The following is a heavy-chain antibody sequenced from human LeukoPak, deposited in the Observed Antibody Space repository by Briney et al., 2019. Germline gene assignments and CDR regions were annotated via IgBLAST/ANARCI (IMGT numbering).Heavy chain of an antibody. D-gene: IGHD6-19*01. V-gene: IGHV1-2*02. CDR2: INLNSGGT. CDR3: ARDLYQWLPSTRPRDYYYYMDV. Sequence: ASVEVSCKASGYTFTGYYIHWVRQAPGQGLEYMGWINLNSGGTNYAQKFQGRVTMTRDTSISTAYMELSRLRSDDTAVYYCARDLYQWLPSTRPRDYYYYMDVWGEGTTVTVSS. CDR1: GYTFTGYY. J-gene: IGHJ6*03.